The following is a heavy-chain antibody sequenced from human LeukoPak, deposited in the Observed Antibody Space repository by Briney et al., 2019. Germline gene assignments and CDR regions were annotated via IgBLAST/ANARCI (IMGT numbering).Heavy chain of an antibody. CDR2: ISSSTYI. CDR3: ARRYSSGSLETYFDL. Sequence: PGGSLRLSCAASGFTFSSYGMHWVRQAPGKGLEWVSSISSSTYIYYADSLKGRFTISRDNAKNSLYLQMNSLRAEDTAVYYCARRYSSGSLETYFDLWGRGTLVTVSS. J-gene: IGHJ2*01. V-gene: IGHV3-21*01. D-gene: IGHD6-25*01. CDR1: GFTFSSYG.